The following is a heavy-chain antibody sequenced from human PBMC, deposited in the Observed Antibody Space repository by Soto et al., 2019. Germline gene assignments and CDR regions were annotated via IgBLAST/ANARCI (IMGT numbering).Heavy chain of an antibody. CDR1: GDTFSFYT. V-gene: IGHV1-69*02. D-gene: IGHD3-10*01. J-gene: IGHJ4*02. Sequence: HVQLVQSGAEVKKPGSSVKVSSKASGDTFSFYTLNWIRQAPGQGFEWVGRVNPILAMSSSAHKFQGRVSMFADKTTGTSYMQLRSLRSDDTAVYYCATSYGSGCSPFDYWGQGTLVTVSS. CDR2: VNPILAMS. CDR3: ATSYGSGCSPFDY.